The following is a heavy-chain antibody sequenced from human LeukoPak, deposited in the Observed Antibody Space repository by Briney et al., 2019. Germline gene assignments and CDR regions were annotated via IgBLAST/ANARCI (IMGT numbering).Heavy chain of an antibody. Sequence: PGGSLRLSCAASGSTFSSYAMSWVRQAPGKGLEWVSAISGSGGSTYYADSVKGRFTISRDNSKNTLYLQMNSLRAEDTAVYYCAKDMMGSSWFSLDYWGQGTLVTVSS. CDR2: ISGSGGST. V-gene: IGHV3-23*01. CDR1: GSTFSSYA. CDR3: AKDMMGSSWFSLDY. D-gene: IGHD6-13*01. J-gene: IGHJ4*02.